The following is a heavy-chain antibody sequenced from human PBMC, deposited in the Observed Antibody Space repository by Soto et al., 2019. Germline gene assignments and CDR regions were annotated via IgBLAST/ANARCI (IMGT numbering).Heavy chain of an antibody. V-gene: IGHV3-11*01. CDR2: ISSSGSTI. J-gene: IGHJ5*02. Sequence: GGSLRLSCSSSGFTFSDYYRSWIRQAPGKGLEWVSYISSSGSTIYYADSVKGRFTISRDNAKNSLYLQMNSLRAEDTAVYYYARGWGGYYRNPWGQGTLVNVSS. CDR3: ARGWGGYYRNP. D-gene: IGHD3-3*01. CDR1: GFTFSDYY.